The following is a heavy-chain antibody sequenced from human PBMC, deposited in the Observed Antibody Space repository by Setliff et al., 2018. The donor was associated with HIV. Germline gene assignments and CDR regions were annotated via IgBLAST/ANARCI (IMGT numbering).Heavy chain of an antibody. J-gene: IGHJ4*02. D-gene: IGHD3-22*01. V-gene: IGHV4-4*02. CDR3: ARQGYYYDNSGYFTI. CDR2: IYHSGST. CDR1: GASINSNNW. Sequence: SETLSLTCAVSGASINSNNWWSWVRRPPGKGLEWIGEIYHSGSTNSNPSLRSRVTISVDKSKNQLSLKLSSVTAADTAVYYCARQGYYYDNSGYFTIWGQGTLVTVSS.